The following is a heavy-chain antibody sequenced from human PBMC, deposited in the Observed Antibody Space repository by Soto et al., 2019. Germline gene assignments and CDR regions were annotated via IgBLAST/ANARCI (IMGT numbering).Heavy chain of an antibody. CDR2: GDPSDSYT. J-gene: IGHJ6*02. D-gene: IGHD2-21*02. CDR1: GYSFTSYW. Sequence: VQLVQSRAEVKKPGEALRISCKGTGYSFTSYWIRWVRQMPGKGLEWMGRGDPSDSYTNYSPSLQGHVTISADKSISTAYLQWSSLKASDTAMYYCARHLVVTHYYSYGMDVWGQGTTVTVSS. CDR3: ARHLVVTHYYSYGMDV. V-gene: IGHV5-10-1*01.